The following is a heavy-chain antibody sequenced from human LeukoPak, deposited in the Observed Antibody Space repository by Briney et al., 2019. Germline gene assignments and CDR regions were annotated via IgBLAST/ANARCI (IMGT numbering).Heavy chain of an antibody. CDR1: EFTFRTYA. Sequence: GGSLRLSCAASEFTFRTYAMSWVRQAPGKGLEWVSGISGGGGNTNYADSVKGRSTISRDNSKNTLYLQMNSLRAEDTAVYYCAKAIATSGTQGIDHWGQGTLVTVSS. CDR3: AKAIATSGTQGIDH. V-gene: IGHV3-23*01. J-gene: IGHJ4*02. D-gene: IGHD6-13*01. CDR2: ISGGGGNT.